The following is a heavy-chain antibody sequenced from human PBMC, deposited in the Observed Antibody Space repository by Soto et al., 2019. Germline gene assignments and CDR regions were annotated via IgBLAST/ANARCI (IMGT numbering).Heavy chain of an antibody. V-gene: IGHV3-23*01. CDR1: GFSFSTYS. Sequence: GGSLRLSCAASGFSFSTYSMAWVRQAAGKGPQWVSGLSGGGANTFYIDSVRGRFTISVDNSKNTVYLQMDSLRADDTAVYYCARWSGYADAWGQGTRVTVSS. CDR2: LSGGGANT. D-gene: IGHD4-17*01. CDR3: ARWSGYADA. J-gene: IGHJ4*02.